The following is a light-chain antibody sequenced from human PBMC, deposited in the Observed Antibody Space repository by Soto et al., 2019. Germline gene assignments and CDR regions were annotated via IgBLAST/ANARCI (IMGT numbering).Light chain of an antibody. J-gene: IGKJ4*01. CDR3: QKYDNLPA. CDR2: DAS. Sequence: DIQMTQSPSSLSASVGDRVTITCQASQDISNYLNWYQQKPGKAPTLLIYDASNLETWVPSRCSGSGSWTDFTFPISSLQAEDIATYYCQKYDNLPAFGGGTKVDIK. CDR1: QDISNY. V-gene: IGKV1-33*01.